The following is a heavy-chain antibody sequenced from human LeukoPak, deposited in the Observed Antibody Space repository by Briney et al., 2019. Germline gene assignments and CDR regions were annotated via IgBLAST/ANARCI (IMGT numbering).Heavy chain of an antibody. V-gene: IGHV4-4*07. J-gene: IGHJ5*02. Sequence: PSETLSLTCTVSGGSISSYYWSWIRQPAGKGLEWIGRIYTSGITNYNPSLNSRVTMSVDTSKNQFSLKLSSVTAADSALYYCARHPSGWFDPWGQGTLVTVSS. CDR1: GGSISSYY. D-gene: IGHD6-25*01. CDR3: ARHPSGWFDP. CDR2: IYTSGIT.